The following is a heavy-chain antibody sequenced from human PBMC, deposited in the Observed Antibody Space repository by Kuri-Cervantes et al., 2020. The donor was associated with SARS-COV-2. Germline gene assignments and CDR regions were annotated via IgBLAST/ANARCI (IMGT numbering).Heavy chain of an antibody. J-gene: IGHJ6*03. CDR1: GYIFTTCE. CDR2: MNPNNGNT. CDR3: ALGYWGSGYPRYYYYMDV. V-gene: IGHV1-8*03. D-gene: IGHD3-22*01. Sequence: ASVKVSCKASGYIFTTCEINWVRQVPGQGLEWIGWMNPNNGNTGYAQKFQGRVTITRDTSMNTAYMDLGSLTSEDTAVYYCALGYWGSGYPRYYYYMDVWGKGTTVTVSS.